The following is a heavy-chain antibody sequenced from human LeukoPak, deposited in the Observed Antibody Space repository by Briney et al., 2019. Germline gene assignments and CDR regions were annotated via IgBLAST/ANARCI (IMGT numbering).Heavy chain of an antibody. CDR1: GYALTELS. V-gene: IGHV1-24*01. CDR3: AAGAQLPIDY. Sequence: GASVKVSCKVSGYALTELSILWVRQAPGKGLEWMGGFDSEDNEIICAQKFQGRVTMTEDTPTDTAYMELSSLTSEDTAIYYCAAGAQLPIDYWGQGTLVTVSS. J-gene: IGHJ4*02. D-gene: IGHD2-2*01. CDR2: FDSEDNEI.